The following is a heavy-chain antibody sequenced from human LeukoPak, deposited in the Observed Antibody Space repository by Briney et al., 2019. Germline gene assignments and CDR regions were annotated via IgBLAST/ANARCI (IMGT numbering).Heavy chain of an antibody. CDR1: GASVSSYY. Sequence: SETLSLTCTVSGASVSSYYWSWIRQPPGKGPEWIGYFSYSGSTNYNPSLKSRVTISVDTSKNQFSLNLSSVTAADTAVYYCARGPLDSGYTYFDYWGQGTLVSVAS. V-gene: IGHV4-59*02. CDR2: FSYSGST. J-gene: IGHJ4*02. CDR3: ARGPLDSGYTYFDY. D-gene: IGHD5-12*01.